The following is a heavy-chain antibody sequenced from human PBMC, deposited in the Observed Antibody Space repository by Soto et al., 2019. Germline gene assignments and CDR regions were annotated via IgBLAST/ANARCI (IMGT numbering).Heavy chain of an antibody. CDR3: AKGGDAKDYYDSSGYFDAFDI. CDR2: ISYDGSNK. Sequence: QVQLVESGGGVVQPGRSLRLSCAASGFTFSSYGMHWVRQAPGKGLEWVAVISYDGSNKYYADSVKGRFTISRDNSKNALYLQMNSLRAEDTAVYYCAKGGDAKDYYDSSGYFDAFDIWGQGTMVTVSS. CDR1: GFTFSSYG. D-gene: IGHD3-22*01. V-gene: IGHV3-30*18. J-gene: IGHJ3*02.